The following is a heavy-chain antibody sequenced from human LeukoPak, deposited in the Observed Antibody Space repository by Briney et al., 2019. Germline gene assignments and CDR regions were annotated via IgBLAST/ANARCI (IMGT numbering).Heavy chain of an antibody. CDR2: IHYTGRT. V-gene: IGHV4-39*01. J-gene: IGHJ5*02. Sequence: SETLSLTCTVSGGSISSSSHSWGWIRQPPGKGLEWTGSIHYTGRTYYNPSLKSRVTISVDTSKNQFSLKLSSVTAADTAVYYCAQSLGSSNWIGNWFDPWGQGTLVAVSS. CDR1: GGSISSSSHS. CDR3: AQSLGSSNWIGNWFDP. D-gene: IGHD6-13*01.